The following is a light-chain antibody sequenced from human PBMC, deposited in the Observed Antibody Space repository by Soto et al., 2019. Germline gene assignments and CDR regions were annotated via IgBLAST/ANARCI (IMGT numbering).Light chain of an antibody. Sequence: EIVLTQSPATLSLSPWERATLSCRASQSVSSYLAWYQQKPGQAPSLLIYGASNRATGIPARFSGSGSGTDFTLTISSLEPEDFAVYYCQQRSNWPPEITFGQGTRLENK. CDR1: QSVSSY. J-gene: IGKJ5*01. V-gene: IGKV3-11*01. CDR2: GAS. CDR3: QQRSNWPPEIT.